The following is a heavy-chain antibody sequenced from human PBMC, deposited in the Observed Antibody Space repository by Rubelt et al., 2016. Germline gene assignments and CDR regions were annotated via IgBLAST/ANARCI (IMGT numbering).Heavy chain of an antibody. CDR2: INQDGSEK. V-gene: IGHV3-7*03. Sequence: GSLRLSCAASGFTFTTYWMSWVRQAPGKGLEWVANINQDGSEKYYVDSVRGRFTISRDNAKNSLYLQMNSLRGEDTAVDYCARALPQWEIYSWGQGTLITVSS. CDR1: GFTFTTYW. CDR3: ARALPQWEIYS. D-gene: IGHD1-26*01. J-gene: IGHJ4*02.